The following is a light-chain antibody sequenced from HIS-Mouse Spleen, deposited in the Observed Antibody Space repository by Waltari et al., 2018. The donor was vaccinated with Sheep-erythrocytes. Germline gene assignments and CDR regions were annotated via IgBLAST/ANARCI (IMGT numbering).Light chain of an antibody. Sequence: SYELTQPPSVSVSPGQPASITCSGTKLGDKYACWYQPRPGQSPVLVIYQASKPPPGTPERFSGSNSGNTATLTISGTQAMDEADYYCQAWDSSTVVFGGGTKLTVL. V-gene: IGLV3-1*01. CDR3: QAWDSSTVV. CDR2: QAS. J-gene: IGLJ2*01. CDR1: KLGDKY.